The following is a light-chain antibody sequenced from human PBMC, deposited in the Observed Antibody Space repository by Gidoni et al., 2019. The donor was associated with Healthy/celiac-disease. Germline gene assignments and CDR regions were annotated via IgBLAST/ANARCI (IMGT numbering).Light chain of an antibody. Sequence: DIQMTKSPSCLSASLGDRVTIAGRASQSISIYLNWYQQKPGKAPKLLIYAASSLQSGVPSRFSGSGSGTDFTLTISSLQPEDFATYYCQQSYSTPYTFGQGTKLEIK. CDR2: AAS. J-gene: IGKJ2*01. CDR3: QQSYSTPYT. V-gene: IGKV1-39*01. CDR1: QSISIY.